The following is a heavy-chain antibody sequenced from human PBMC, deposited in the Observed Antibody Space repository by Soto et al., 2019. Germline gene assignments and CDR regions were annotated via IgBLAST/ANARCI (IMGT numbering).Heavy chain of an antibody. J-gene: IGHJ6*02. CDR2: ISYDGSNK. Sequence: GGSLRLSCAASGFTFSNYGMHWVRQAPGKGLEWVAVISYDGSNKYYANSVKGRFTISRDNSKNTVYLQMNSLRAEDTAVYYCAKESDSSGWTGWIYYYSGMDVWGQGTTVTVYS. CDR3: AKESDSSGWTGWIYYYSGMDV. V-gene: IGHV3-30*18. D-gene: IGHD6-19*01. CDR1: GFTFSNYG.